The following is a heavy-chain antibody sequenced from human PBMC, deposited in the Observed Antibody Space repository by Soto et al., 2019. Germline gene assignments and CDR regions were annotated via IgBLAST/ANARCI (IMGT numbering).Heavy chain of an antibody. Sequence: LSLSFAASCLIFENFGMSLVRQAPGKGLEWISSISGSGFKKYYADSVKGRFTISRDNSKSTVYLELNNLSAEDTAVYHCAKNQGVELVPLATVDWFDPWGQGSVVTVSS. CDR3: AKNQGVELVPLATVDWFDP. D-gene: IGHD1-26*01. CDR2: ISGSGFKK. J-gene: IGHJ5*02. V-gene: IGHV3-23*01. CDR1: CLIFENFG.